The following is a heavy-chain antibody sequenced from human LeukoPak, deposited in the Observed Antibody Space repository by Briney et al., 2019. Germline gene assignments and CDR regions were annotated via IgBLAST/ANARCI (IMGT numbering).Heavy chain of an antibody. Sequence: PGGSLRLSCAASGFTFSSYGMHWVRQAPGKGLEWVAFIRYDGSNKYYADSVKGRFTISRDNSKNTLYLQVNSLRAEDTAVYYCAKDTTGSYQRAFDYWGQGTLVTVSS. D-gene: IGHD1-1*01. J-gene: IGHJ4*02. CDR2: IRYDGSNK. CDR1: GFTFSSYG. CDR3: AKDTTGSYQRAFDY. V-gene: IGHV3-30*02.